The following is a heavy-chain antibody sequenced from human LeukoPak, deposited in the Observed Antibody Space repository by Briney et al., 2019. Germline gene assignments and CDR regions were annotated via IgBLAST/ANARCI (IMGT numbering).Heavy chain of an antibody. J-gene: IGHJ6*03. CDR2: IIPIFGTA. Sequence: ASVKVSCKASGGTFSSYAISWVRQAPGQGLEWMGGIIPIFGTANYAQKFQGRVTITTDESTSTAYMELSSLRSEDTAVYYCARVGGEYCSSTSCPGGDLYYMDVWGKGTTVTVSS. D-gene: IGHD2-2*01. CDR1: GGTFSSYA. V-gene: IGHV1-69*05. CDR3: ARVGGEYCSSTSCPGGDLYYMDV.